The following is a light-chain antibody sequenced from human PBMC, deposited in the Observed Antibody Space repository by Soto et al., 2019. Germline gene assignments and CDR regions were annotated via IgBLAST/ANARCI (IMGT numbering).Light chain of an antibody. J-gene: IGKJ1*01. CDR3: QQRSSWPRT. Sequence: ETLMSQSPATLSVSPWEIATLSFMASQSVRSNLAWYQQKPGQAPRLLIYGASTRATGIPARFTGSGSGTDFTLTISRLKPEDFAVYYCQQRSSWPRTFGLGTKVDI. CDR2: GAS. CDR1: QSVRSN. V-gene: IGKV3-15*01.